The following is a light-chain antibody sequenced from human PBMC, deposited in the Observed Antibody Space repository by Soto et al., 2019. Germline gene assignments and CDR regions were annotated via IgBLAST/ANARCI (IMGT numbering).Light chain of an antibody. J-gene: IGKJ1*01. Sequence: EIVLTQSPGTLSLFPGERATLSCRASQSVSSYLAWYQQKPGQVPRLLIYEASRRATGIPARFSGSGSGTDFTLVISSREPEDFAVYYCQQRYNWPWTFGQGTKVDIK. CDR2: EAS. CDR1: QSVSSY. V-gene: IGKV3-11*01. CDR3: QQRYNWPWT.